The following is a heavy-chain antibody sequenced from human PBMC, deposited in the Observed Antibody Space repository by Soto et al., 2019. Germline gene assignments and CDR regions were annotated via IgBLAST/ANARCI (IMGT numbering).Heavy chain of an antibody. CDR1: GFAFSSYW. CDR3: IKASTVTGVGGYR. V-gene: IGHV3-74*03. Sequence: GGSLRLSCAASGFAFSSYWMQWVRQPPGKGPVWVSRISSDGRNTTCADPVKGRFTISRDNAKNTLHLQMTSLTDDDTAVYYCIKASTVTGVGGYRWGQGTLVTVSS. D-gene: IGHD6-19*01. J-gene: IGHJ5*02. CDR2: ISSDGRNT.